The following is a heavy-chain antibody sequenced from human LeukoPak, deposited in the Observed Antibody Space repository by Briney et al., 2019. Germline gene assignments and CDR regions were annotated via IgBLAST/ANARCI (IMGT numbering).Heavy chain of an antibody. CDR1: GFTFDDYT. Sequence: GGSLRLSCAASGFTFDDYTRHWVRQAPGKGLEWVSLISWDGGSKYYADTVKGRFTISRDNSKNSLYLQMNSLRTEDTALYYCAKESDGGDYYIDYWGQGTLVTVSS. J-gene: IGHJ4*02. CDR2: ISWDGGSK. V-gene: IGHV3-43*01. CDR3: AKESDGGDYYIDY. D-gene: IGHD4/OR15-4a*01.